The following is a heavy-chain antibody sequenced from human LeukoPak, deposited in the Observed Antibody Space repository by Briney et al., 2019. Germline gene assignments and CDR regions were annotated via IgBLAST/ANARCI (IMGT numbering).Heavy chain of an antibody. Sequence: GGSLRLSCEASGFTFSDYYMRWIRQAPGKGPAGVSYISSGSSYPNNADSVQGRFTISRDNAKSSLYLQMNTLRAEDTAVYYCARGRPPDCWGQGTLVTVSS. J-gene: IGHJ4*02. CDR2: ISSGSSYP. CDR3: ARGRPPDC. CDR1: GFTFSDYY. V-gene: IGHV3-11*05.